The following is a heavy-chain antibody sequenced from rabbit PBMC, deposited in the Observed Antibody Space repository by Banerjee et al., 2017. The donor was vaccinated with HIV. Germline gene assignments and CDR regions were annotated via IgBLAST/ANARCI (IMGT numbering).Heavy chain of an antibody. J-gene: IGHJ4*01. CDR3: AREHGNDDYGDYVPFNL. Sequence: QQQLEESGGGLVKPGGTLTLTCKASGIDFSSYYYMCWVRQAPGKGLEWIACINTGSGSAYYASWVISRFTITSNTNQNTVTLQMTSLTAADTATYFCAREHGNDDYGDYVPFNLWGQGTLVTVS. D-gene: IGHD2-1*01. CDR2: INTGSGSA. CDR1: GIDFSSYYY. V-gene: IGHV1S43*01.